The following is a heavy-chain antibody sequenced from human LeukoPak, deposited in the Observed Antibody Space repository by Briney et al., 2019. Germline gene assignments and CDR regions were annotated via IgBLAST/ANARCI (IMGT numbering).Heavy chain of an antibody. V-gene: IGHV1-18*01. CDR1: GYTFTSYG. Sequence: ASVKVSCKASGYTFTSYGISWVRQAPGQGLEWMGWISAYNGNTNYAQKLQGRVTMTTDTSTSTAYMELRSLRSDDTTVYYCARGPLRITIFGVEAGTFDIWGQGTMVTVSS. D-gene: IGHD3-3*01. CDR2: ISAYNGNT. J-gene: IGHJ3*02. CDR3: ARGPLRITIFGVEAGTFDI.